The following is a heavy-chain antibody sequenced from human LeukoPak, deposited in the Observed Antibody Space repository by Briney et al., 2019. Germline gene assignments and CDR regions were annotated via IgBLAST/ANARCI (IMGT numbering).Heavy chain of an antibody. CDR1: GGSISNYY. CDR2: IYYSGIT. V-gene: IGHV4-59*01. D-gene: IGHD4-17*01. Sequence: SETLSLTCTVSGGSISNYYWSWIRQPPGKGREWIGYIYYSGITNYNPSLKSRVTISVDTSKNQFSLKLSSVTAADTAVYYCARVGSAVTTDFDYWGQGTLVTVSS. CDR3: ARVGSAVTTDFDY. J-gene: IGHJ4*02.